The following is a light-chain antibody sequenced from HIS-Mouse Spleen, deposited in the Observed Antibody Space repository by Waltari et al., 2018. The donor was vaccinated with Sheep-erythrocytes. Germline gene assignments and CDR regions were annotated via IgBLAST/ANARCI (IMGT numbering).Light chain of an antibody. CDR2: DAS. CDR3: QQRSNWLT. CDR1: QSVSSY. V-gene: IGKV3-11*01. J-gene: IGKJ4*01. Sequence: EIVLTQSPATLSLSPGERATLSCRASQSVSSYLAWYQQKPGQAPRLLIYDASNRATGIPARCSGSGSGTDFTLTISSLEPEDFAVYYCQQRSNWLTFGGGTKV.